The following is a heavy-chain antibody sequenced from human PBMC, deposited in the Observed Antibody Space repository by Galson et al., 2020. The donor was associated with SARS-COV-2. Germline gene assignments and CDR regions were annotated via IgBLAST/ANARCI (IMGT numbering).Heavy chain of an antibody. CDR1: GFTVSSNY. V-gene: IGHV3-53*04. CDR2: IYSGGST. D-gene: IGHD3-9*01. J-gene: IGHJ6*02. Sequence: TGGSLRLSCAASGFTVSSNYMSWVRQAPGKGLEWVSVIYSGGSTYYADSVKGRFTISRHNSKNTLYLQMNSLRAEDTAVYYCAGGGYYDILTGYGTYYYGMDVWGQGTTVTVSS. CDR3: AGGGYYDILTGYGTYYYGMDV.